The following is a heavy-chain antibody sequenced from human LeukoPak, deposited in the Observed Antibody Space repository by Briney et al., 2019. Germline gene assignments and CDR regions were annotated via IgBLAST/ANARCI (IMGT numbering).Heavy chain of an antibody. J-gene: IGHJ5*02. Sequence: SETLSLTCTVSGGSISSYYWSWIRQPPGKGLEWIGYIYYSGSTNYNPSLKSRVTISVDTSKNQFSLKLSSVTAADTAVYYCARAGDIGLWFGELKVGRQNWFDPWGQGTLVTVSP. V-gene: IGHV4-59*01. CDR2: IYYSGST. CDR3: ARAGDIGLWFGELKVGRQNWFDP. CDR1: GGSISSYY. D-gene: IGHD3-10*01.